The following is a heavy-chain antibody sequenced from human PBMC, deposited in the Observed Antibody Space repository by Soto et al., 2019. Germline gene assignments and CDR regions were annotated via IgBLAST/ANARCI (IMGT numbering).Heavy chain of an antibody. CDR2: IIPIFGTA. V-gene: IGHV1-69*13. CDR1: GGTFSSYA. Sequence: GASVKVSCKASGGTFSSYAISWVRQAPGQGLEWMGGIIPIFGTANYAQKFQGRVTITADESTSTAYMELSSLRSEDTAVYYCASKVELRYFDWLLPRYYYYGMDVWGQGTTVTVSS. D-gene: IGHD3-9*01. J-gene: IGHJ6*02. CDR3: ASKVELRYFDWLLPRYYYYGMDV.